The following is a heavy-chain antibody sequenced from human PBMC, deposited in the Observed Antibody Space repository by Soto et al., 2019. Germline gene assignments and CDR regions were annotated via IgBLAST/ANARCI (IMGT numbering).Heavy chain of an antibody. D-gene: IGHD3-22*01. CDR2: IYYSGST. CDR1: GGSISSYY. Sequence: SETLSLTCTVSGGSISSYYWSWIRQPPGKGLEWIGYIYYSGSTNYNPSLKSRVTISVDTSKNQFSLKLSSVTAADTAVYYCARDYYDSSGYYYGRHFDYWGQGTLVTVSS. CDR3: ARDYYDSSGYYYGRHFDY. J-gene: IGHJ4*02. V-gene: IGHV4-59*01.